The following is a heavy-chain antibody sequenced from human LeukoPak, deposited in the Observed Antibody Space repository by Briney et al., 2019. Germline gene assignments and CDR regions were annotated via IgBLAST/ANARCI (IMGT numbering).Heavy chain of an antibody. CDR1: GFTFSSYA. CDR2: ISGSGGST. D-gene: IGHD5-18*01. CDR3: AKDISQGYTYGFIEQDF. J-gene: IGHJ4*02. Sequence: PGGSLRPSCAASGFTFSSYAMSWVRQAPGKGLEWVSAISGSGGSTYYADSVKGRFTISRDNSKNTLYLQMNSLRAEDTAVYYCAKDISQGYTYGFIEQDFWGQGTPVTVSS. V-gene: IGHV3-23*01.